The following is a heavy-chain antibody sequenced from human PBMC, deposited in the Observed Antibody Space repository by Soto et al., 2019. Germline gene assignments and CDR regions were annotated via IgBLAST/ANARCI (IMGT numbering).Heavy chain of an antibody. V-gene: IGHV3-30*18. J-gene: IGHJ6*03. CDR2: ISYDGSNK. CDR3: AKDGTSWGDSLYYYYYYMDV. Sequence: GGSLRLSCAASGFTFSSFGMHWVRQAPGKGLEWVAVISYDGSNKYYADSVKGRFTISRDNSKNTLYLQMNSLRAEDTAVYYCAKDGTSWGDSLYYYYYYMDVWGKGTTVTVSS. D-gene: IGHD2-21*02. CDR1: GFTFSSFG.